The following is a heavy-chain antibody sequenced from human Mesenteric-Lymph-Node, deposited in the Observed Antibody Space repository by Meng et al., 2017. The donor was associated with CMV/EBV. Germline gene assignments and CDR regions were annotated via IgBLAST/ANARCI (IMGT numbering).Heavy chain of an antibody. CDR2: VYYSGST. D-gene: IGHD5-12*01. V-gene: IGHV4-59*01. CDR1: GGSISSYY. CDR3: ARDWRATEYYYSMDV. Sequence: SETLPLTCNVSGGSISSYYWSWIRQPPGKGLEWIGYVYYSGSTNYNPSLKSRVTISVDTSKNQFSLKLNSVTAADTAVYYCARDWRATEYYYSMDVWGQGTTVTVSS. J-gene: IGHJ6*02.